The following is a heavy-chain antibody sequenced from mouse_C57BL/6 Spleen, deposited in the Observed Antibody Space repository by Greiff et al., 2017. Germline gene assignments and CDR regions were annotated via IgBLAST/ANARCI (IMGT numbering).Heavy chain of an antibody. CDR2: IRNKANGYTT. D-gene: IGHD2-3*01. Sequence: EVKLMESGGGLVQPGGSLSLSCAASGFTFTDYYMSWVRQPPGKALEWLGCIRNKANGYTTEYSAAVKGRFTISRDNSQSTLYLQMNAPGAEDSATYYCARCDDGPFAYWGQGTLVTVSA. CDR1: GFTFTDYY. CDR3: ARCDDGPFAY. V-gene: IGHV7-3*01. J-gene: IGHJ3*01.